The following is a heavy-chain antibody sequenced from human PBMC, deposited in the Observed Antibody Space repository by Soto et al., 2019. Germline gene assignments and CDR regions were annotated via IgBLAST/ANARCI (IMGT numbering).Heavy chain of an antibody. CDR2: ISSSSSYI. CDR3: ARDFSVVGSTTD. J-gene: IGHJ4*02. Sequence: GGSLSLSCAASGFTFSSYSMNWVRQAPGKGLEWVSSISSSSSYIYYADSVKGRFTISRDNAKNSLYLQMNSLRAEDTAVYYCARDFSVVGSTTDWGQGTLVTVSS. CDR1: GFTFSSYS. V-gene: IGHV3-21*01. D-gene: IGHD2-2*01.